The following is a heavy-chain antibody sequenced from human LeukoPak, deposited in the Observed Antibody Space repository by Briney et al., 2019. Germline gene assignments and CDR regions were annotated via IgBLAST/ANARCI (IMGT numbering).Heavy chain of an antibody. CDR1: GGSISSYY. Sequence: SETLSLTCTVSGGSISSYYWSWIRQPAGKGLEWIGRIYTSGSTNYNPSLKSRVTMSVDTSKNQFSLKVSSVTAADTAVYYCARDALSDYGDYVCYFDYWGQGTLVSVSS. CDR3: ARDALSDYGDYVCYFDY. V-gene: IGHV4-4*07. CDR2: IYTSGST. J-gene: IGHJ4*02. D-gene: IGHD4-17*01.